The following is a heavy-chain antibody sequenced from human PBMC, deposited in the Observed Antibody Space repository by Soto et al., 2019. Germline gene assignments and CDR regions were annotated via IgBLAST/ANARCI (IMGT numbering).Heavy chain of an antibody. CDR3: ARDRGTYCGGDCTDY. J-gene: IGHJ4*02. CDR2: ISYDGSNK. CDR1: GFTFSSYA. Sequence: QVQLVESGGGVVQPGRSLRLSCAASGFTFSSYAMHWVRQAPGKGLEWVAVISYDGSNKYYADSVKGRFTISRDNSKNTLYLQMNSLRAEDTAVYYCARDRGTYCGGDCTDYWGQGTLVTVSS. V-gene: IGHV3-30-3*01. D-gene: IGHD2-21*02.